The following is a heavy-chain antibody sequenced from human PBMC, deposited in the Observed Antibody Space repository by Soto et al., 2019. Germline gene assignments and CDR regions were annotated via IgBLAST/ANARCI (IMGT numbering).Heavy chain of an antibody. Sequence: QVQLVQSGAEVKKPGSSVKVSCKASGGTFSSYAISWVRQAPGQGLEWMGGIIPIFGTANYAQKFQGRVTITADESTSTAYMAQSGLRSEDTAVYSCARDSRATSPPWFDPWGQGTLVTVSS. CDR3: ARDSRATSPPWFDP. CDR2: IIPIFGTA. CDR1: GGTFSSYA. J-gene: IGHJ5*02. V-gene: IGHV1-69*12.